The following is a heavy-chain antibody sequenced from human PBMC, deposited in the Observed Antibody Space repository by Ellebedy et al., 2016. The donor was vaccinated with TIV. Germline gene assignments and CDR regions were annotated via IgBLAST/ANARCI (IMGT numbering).Heavy chain of an antibody. CDR1: GGSLSGHS. D-gene: IGHD2/OR15-2a*01. CDR3: ARGNFQDVDLDHWYFDL. V-gene: IGHV4-34*01. CDR2: INHRGST. J-gene: IGHJ2*01. Sequence: SETLSLTCAVYGGSLSGHSWSWVRQPPGKGLEWIGEINHRGSTTYNRSLRSRVTISIDTSKHQFSLRLSAVTAADTAVYYCARGNFQDVDLDHWYFDLWGRGTLVTVSS.